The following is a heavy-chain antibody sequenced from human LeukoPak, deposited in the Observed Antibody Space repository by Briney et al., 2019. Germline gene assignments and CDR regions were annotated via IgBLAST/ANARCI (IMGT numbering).Heavy chain of an antibody. D-gene: IGHD2-2*01. CDR3: ARCSTSFNWSAP. Sequence: SETLSLTCAVYGGSFSGYYWSWIRQPPGKGLEWIGEINHSGSTNYNPSLKSRVTISVDTSKNQFSLKLSSVTAADTAVYYCARCSTSFNWSAPGGQGTLVTVSA. CDR1: GGSFSGYY. CDR2: INHSGST. V-gene: IGHV4-34*01. J-gene: IGHJ5*02.